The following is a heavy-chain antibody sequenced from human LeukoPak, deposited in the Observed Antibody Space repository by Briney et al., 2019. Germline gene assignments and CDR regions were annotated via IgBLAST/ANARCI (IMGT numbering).Heavy chain of an antibody. J-gene: IGHJ4*02. CDR2: INHSGST. D-gene: IGHD5-18*01. CDR1: GGSFSAYY. Sequence: PSETLSLTCAVYGGSFSAYYWTWIRQPPGKGLEWIGEINHSGSTNYNPSLKSRVTISVDTSKNQFSLKLSSVTAADTAVYYCARIGLGGYSYGSRIDYWGQGTLVTVSS. V-gene: IGHV4-34*01. CDR3: ARIGLGGYSYGSRIDY.